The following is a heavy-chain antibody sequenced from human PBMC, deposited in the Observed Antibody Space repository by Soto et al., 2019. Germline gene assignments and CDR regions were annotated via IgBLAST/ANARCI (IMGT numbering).Heavy chain of an antibody. J-gene: IGHJ5*02. Sequence: SETLSLTCTVSGGSISSSSYYWGWIRQPPGKGLEWIGSIYYSGSTYYNPSLKSRVTISVDTSKNQFSLKLSSVTAADTAVYYCARLVRGWGYDSSGYLTASWGQRTLVTVSS. CDR3: ARLVRGWGYDSSGYLTAS. CDR2: IYYSGST. D-gene: IGHD3-22*01. V-gene: IGHV4-39*01. CDR1: GGSISSSSYY.